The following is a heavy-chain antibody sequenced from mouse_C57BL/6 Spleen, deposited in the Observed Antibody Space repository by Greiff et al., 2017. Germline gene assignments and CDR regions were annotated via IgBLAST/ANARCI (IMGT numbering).Heavy chain of an antibody. CDR1: GYAFSSSW. CDR3: ARAAQAFYAMDY. D-gene: IGHD3-2*02. Sequence: QVQLQQSGPELVKPGASVKISCKASGYAFSSSWMNWVKQRPGKGLEWIGRIYPGDGDTNYNGKFKGKATLTADKSSSTAYMQLSSLTSEDSAVYFCARAAQAFYAMDYWGRGTSVTVSS. J-gene: IGHJ4*01. CDR2: IYPGDGDT. V-gene: IGHV1-82*01.